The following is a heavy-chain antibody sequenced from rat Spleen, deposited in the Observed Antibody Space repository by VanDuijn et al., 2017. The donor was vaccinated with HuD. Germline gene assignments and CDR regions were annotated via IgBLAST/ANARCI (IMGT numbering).Heavy chain of an antibody. CDR1: GFIFSNFG. D-gene: IGHD2-7*01. V-gene: IGHV5-19*01. J-gene: IGHJ3*01. CDR2: FIYDGSAT. Sequence: EVQLVESGGGLVQPGRSLKLSCTASGFIFSNFGIHWIRQAPTKGLEWVATFIYDGSATYYRDSVKGRFTISRDNAKSTLYLQMDSLRSEDTATYYCVSHGARISRFAYWGQGTLVTVSS. CDR3: VSHGARISRFAY.